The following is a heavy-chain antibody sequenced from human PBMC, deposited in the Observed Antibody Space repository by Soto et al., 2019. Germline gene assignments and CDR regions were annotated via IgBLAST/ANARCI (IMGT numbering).Heavy chain of an antibody. Sequence: PGGSLRLSCVASGLIVSRNYLNWVRQAPGKGLEWVAVIWYDGSNKYYADSVKGRFTISRDNSKNTLYLQMNSLRAEDTAVYYCARDYDSSGYPRYYFDYWGQGTLVTVSS. V-gene: IGHV3-33*08. D-gene: IGHD3-22*01. CDR1: GLIVSRNY. CDR3: ARDYDSSGYPRYYFDY. J-gene: IGHJ4*02. CDR2: IWYDGSNK.